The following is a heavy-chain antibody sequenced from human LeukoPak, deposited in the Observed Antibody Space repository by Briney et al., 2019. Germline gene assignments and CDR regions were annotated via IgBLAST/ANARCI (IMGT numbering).Heavy chain of an antibody. CDR3: ARENFDS. V-gene: IGHV3-30*14. Sequence: GGSLRLSCAASGFAFSNFAMHWFRQAPGKGLEWVAVVSYEGTIKYYTDSAKGRFTISRDNSANIISLQMNNLTTDDTATYYCARENFDSWGQGVLVTVSP. CDR1: GFAFSNFA. J-gene: IGHJ5*01. CDR2: VSYEGTIK.